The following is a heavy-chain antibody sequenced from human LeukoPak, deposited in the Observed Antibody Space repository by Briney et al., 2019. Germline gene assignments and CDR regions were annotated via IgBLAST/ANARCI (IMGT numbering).Heavy chain of an antibody. V-gene: IGHV4-31*03. Sequence: SETLSLTCTVSGGSISSGGYYWSWIRQHPGKGLEWIGYVYYSGSTYYNPSLKSRVTISVDTSKNQFSLKLSSVTAADTAVYYCARDGGASSPDYWGQGTLVTVSS. CDR2: VYYSGST. D-gene: IGHD3-3*01. CDR3: ARDGGASSPDY. CDR1: GGSISSGGYY. J-gene: IGHJ4*02.